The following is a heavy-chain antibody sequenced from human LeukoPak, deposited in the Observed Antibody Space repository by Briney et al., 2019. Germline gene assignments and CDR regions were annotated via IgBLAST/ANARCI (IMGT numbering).Heavy chain of an antibody. CDR3: AKLEEGSRRGPDY. V-gene: IGHV5-51*01. CDR1: GYSFTSYW. J-gene: IGHJ4*02. D-gene: IGHD5-24*01. Sequence: GESLKISCKGSGYSFTSYWIGWLRQMPGKGLEWMGIIYPGDSDTRYSPSFQGQVTISADKSISTAYLQWSSLKASDAAMYYCAKLEEGSRRGPDYWGQGTLVTVSS. CDR2: IYPGDSDT.